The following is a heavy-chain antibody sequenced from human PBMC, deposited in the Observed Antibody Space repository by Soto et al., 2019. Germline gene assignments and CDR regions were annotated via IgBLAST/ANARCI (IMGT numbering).Heavy chain of an antibody. CDR3: AKDGGVDYRLQSSPSYYYYYGMDV. D-gene: IGHD4-4*01. J-gene: IGHJ6*02. V-gene: IGHV3-23*01. Sequence: GGSLRLSCAASGFTFSSYAMSWVRQAPGKGLEWVSAISGSGGSTYYADSVKGRFTISRDNSKNTLYLQMNSLRAEDTAVYYCAKDGGVDYRLQSSPSYYYYYGMDVWGQGTTVTVSS. CDR2: ISGSGGST. CDR1: GFTFSSYA.